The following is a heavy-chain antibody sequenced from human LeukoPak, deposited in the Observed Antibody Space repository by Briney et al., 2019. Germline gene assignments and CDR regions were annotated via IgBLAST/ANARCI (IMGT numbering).Heavy chain of an antibody. CDR2: INPDGSTT. CDR1: GFTFSSYW. CDR3: AKDKKDSSTWYYYFDY. Sequence: GGSLRLSCAASGFTFSSYWVHWVRQAPGRGLVWVSRINPDGSTTNYADSVKGRFTISRDNAKNTLYLQMNSLRAEDTAVYYCAKDKKDSSTWYYYFDYWGQGTLVTVSS. V-gene: IGHV3-74*01. J-gene: IGHJ4*02. D-gene: IGHD6-13*01.